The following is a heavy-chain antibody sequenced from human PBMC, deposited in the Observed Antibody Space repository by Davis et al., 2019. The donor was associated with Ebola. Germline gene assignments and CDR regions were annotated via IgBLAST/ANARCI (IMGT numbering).Heavy chain of an antibody. CDR3: ARLGHIWFGELLYTNRDYFDY. D-gene: IGHD3-10*01. V-gene: IGHV4-39*01. J-gene: IGHJ4*02. CDR2: IYYSGST. CDR1: GGSFSGYH. Sequence: SETLSLTCAVYGGSFSGYHWGWIRQPPGKGLEWIGSIYYSGSTYYNPSLKSRVTISVDTSKNQFSLKLSSLTAADTAVYYCARLGHIWFGELLYTNRDYFDYWGQGTLVTVSS.